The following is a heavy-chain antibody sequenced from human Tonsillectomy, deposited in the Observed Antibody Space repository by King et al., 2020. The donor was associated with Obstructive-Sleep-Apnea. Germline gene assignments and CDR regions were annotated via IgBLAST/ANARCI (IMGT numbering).Heavy chain of an antibody. J-gene: IGHJ3*02. CDR3: ARRGYYDSFDI. CDR1: GGSISSYY. V-gene: IGHV4-59*08. D-gene: IGHD3-22*01. Sequence: VQLQESGPGLVKPSENLSLTCTVSGGSISSYYWSWIRQPPGKGLEWIGYIYYSGSTNYNPSLKSRVTISVDTSKNQFSLKLSSVTAADTAVYYCARRGYYDSFDIWGHGTMVTVSS. CDR2: IYYSGST.